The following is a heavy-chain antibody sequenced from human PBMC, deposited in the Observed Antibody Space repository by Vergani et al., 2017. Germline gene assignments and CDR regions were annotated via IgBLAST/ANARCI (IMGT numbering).Heavy chain of an antibody. Sequence: QVQLQQWGAGLLKPSETLSLTCAVYGGSFSSYYWSWIRQPPGKGLEWIGEINHSGSTNYNPSLKSRVTISVDTSKNQFSLKLSSVTAADTAVYYCARGLGGWGYYYYGMDVWGQGTTVTVSS. CDR1: GGSFSSYY. CDR2: INHSGST. J-gene: IGHJ6*02. CDR3: ARGLGGWGYYYYGMDV. V-gene: IGHV4-34*01. D-gene: IGHD1-26*01.